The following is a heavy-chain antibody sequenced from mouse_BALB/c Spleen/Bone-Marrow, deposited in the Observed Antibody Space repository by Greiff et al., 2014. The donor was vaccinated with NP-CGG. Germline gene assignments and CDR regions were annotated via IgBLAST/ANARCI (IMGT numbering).Heavy chain of an antibody. CDR2: IDPANGNT. CDR3: ASYDYGYYFDY. D-gene: IGHD2-4*01. CDR1: GFNIKDTY. Sequence: VQLKESGAELVKPGASVKLSCTASGFNIKDTYMHWVKQRPEQGLEWIGRIDPANGNTKYDAKFQGKATITADTSSNTAYLQLSSLTSEDTAVYYCASYDYGYYFDYWGQGTTLTVSS. J-gene: IGHJ2*01. V-gene: IGHV14-3*02.